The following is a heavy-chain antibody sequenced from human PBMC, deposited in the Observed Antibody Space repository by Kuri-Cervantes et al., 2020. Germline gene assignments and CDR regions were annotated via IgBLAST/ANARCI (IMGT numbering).Heavy chain of an antibody. D-gene: IGHD3-10*01. J-gene: IGHJ5*02. Sequence: GSLRLSCTVSGGSISSYYWNWIRQPPGKGLEWIGYIYYSGSTNCNPSLKSRVTLSLDTSQNHFSLKLTSVTAADTAVYYCTRGRIGTVRGVSPPFDPWGQGSLVTVSS. V-gene: IGHV4-59*12. CDR2: IYYSGST. CDR1: GGSISSYY. CDR3: TRGRIGTVRGVSPPFDP.